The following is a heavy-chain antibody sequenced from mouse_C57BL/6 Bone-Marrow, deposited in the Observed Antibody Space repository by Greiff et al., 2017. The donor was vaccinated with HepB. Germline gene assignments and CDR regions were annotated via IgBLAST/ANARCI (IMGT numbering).Heavy chain of an antibody. CDR3: ARGPPRDWYFDV. J-gene: IGHJ1*03. CDR1: GYSITSDY. V-gene: IGHV3-8*01. CDR2: ISYSGST. Sequence: EVQLVESGPGLAKPSQTLSLTCSVTGYSITSDYWNWIRQFPGNKLEYMGYISYSGSTYYNPSLKSRISITRDTSKNQYYLQLNSVTTEDTATYYCARGPPRDWYFDVWGTGTTVTVSS.